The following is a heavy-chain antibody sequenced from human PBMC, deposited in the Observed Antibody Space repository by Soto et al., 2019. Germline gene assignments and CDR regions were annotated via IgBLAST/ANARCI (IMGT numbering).Heavy chain of an antibody. J-gene: IGHJ4*01. D-gene: IGHD1-26*01. Sequence: SETLSLTCFVYGDSFTKYYWSWIRQPPGKGLEWIGEINHSGRTNFNPSLKSRVTISVDRSKNQFSLKLRSVTAADTGVYYCASSLVGAPFDSWGHGTLVPVSP. CDR1: GDSFTKYY. CDR2: INHSGRT. CDR3: ASSLVGAPFDS. V-gene: IGHV4-34*01.